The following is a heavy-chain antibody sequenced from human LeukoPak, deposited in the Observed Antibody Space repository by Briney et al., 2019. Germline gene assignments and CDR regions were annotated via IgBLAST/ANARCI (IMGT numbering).Heavy chain of an antibody. CDR3: AKDRTQLWPLFDY. CDR1: GFTFSSYG. J-gene: IGHJ4*02. D-gene: IGHD5-18*01. CDR2: ISYDGSDQ. V-gene: IGHV3-30*18. Sequence: PGGSLRLSCAASGFTFSSYGIHWVRQAPGKGLEWVAFISYDGSDQYYADSVKGRFTISRDNSKNTLYLQMNSLRAEDTAVYYCAKDRTQLWPLFDYWGQGTLVTVSS.